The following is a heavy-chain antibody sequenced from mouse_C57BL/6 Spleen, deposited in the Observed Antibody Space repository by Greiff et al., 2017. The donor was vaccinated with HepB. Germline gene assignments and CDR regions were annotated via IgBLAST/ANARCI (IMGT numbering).Heavy chain of an antibody. CDR3: ARSVYDYDAMDY. CDR1: GYTFTSYW. J-gene: IGHJ4*01. Sequence: QVQLQQSGAELAKPGASVKLSCKASGYTFTSYWMHWVKQRPGQGLEWIGYINPSSGYTKYNQKFKDKATLTADKSSSTAYMQLSCLTYEDSAFYYCARSVYDYDAMDYWGQGTSVTVSS. D-gene: IGHD2-3*01. V-gene: IGHV1-7*01. CDR2: INPSSGYT.